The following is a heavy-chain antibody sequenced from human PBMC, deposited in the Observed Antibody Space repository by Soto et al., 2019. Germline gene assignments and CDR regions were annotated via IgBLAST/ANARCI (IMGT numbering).Heavy chain of an antibody. Sequence: SQTLSLTCAISGDSVSSNSAAWNWIRRSPSRGLEWLGRTYYRSKWYNDYAVSVKSRITINPDTSKNQFSLQLNSVTPEDTAVYYCAKGVQAAAGNWFDPWGQGTLVTVSS. CDR1: GDSVSSNSAA. D-gene: IGHD6-13*01. V-gene: IGHV6-1*01. J-gene: IGHJ5*02. CDR3: AKGVQAAAGNWFDP. CDR2: TYYRSKWYN.